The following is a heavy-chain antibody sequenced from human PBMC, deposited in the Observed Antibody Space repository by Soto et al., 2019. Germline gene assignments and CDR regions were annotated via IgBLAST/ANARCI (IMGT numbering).Heavy chain of an antibody. CDR3: ARSIVVVTAIDY. CDR1: GFTFSSYE. CDR2: ISSSDSTI. D-gene: IGHD2-21*02. J-gene: IGHJ4*02. Sequence: GGSLRLSCAASGFTFSSYEMNWVRQAPGKGLEWVSYISSSDSTIYYADSVKGRFTISRDNAKNSLYLQMNSLRAEDTAVYYCARSIVVVTAIDYWGQGTLVTVSS. V-gene: IGHV3-48*03.